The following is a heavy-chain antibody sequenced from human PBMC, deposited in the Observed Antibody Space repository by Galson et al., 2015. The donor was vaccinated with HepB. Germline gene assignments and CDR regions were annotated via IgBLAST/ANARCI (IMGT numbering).Heavy chain of an antibody. Sequence: SLRLSCAVSGLSFSDFYMTWIRQAPGKGLEWISYISESGTTTYYADSVEGRFTVSRNNAKKSLYLQMSSLRAEDTAVYYCAKAAGWFDPLGQGTLVTVSS. CDR2: ISESGTTT. V-gene: IGHV3-11*01. CDR3: AKAAGWFDP. J-gene: IGHJ5*02. CDR1: GLSFSDFY.